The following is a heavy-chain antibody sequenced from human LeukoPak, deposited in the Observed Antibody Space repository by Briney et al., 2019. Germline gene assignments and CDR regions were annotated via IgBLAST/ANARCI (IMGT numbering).Heavy chain of an antibody. CDR3: ARERDDYYFDY. CDR2: ISSDGDST. V-gene: IGHV3-64*04. J-gene: IGHJ4*02. Sequence: QPGGSLRLSCSASGFTFSTYAMHWVRQAPGKGLEYVSAISSDGDSTYNADSVKGRFTISRDNSKNSLYLQMNSLRAEDTAVYYCARERDDYYFDYWGQGTLVTVSS. D-gene: IGHD3-3*01. CDR1: GFTFSTYA.